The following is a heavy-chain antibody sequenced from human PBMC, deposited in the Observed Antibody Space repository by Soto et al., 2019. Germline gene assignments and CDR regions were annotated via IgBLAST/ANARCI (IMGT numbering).Heavy chain of an antibody. CDR3: ARPSASAPSPNVFPN. CDR1: TFSSYA. D-gene: IGHD2-8*01. CDR2: TIPISGTA. V-gene: IGHV1-69*01. J-gene: IGHJ3*01. Sequence: TFSSYAIRWVRQAPGQGLDWMGGTIPISGTATYAQKFQGGVTITAYESRSTAYMELSSLRSEDTVLYYCARPSASAPSPNVFPNGGLWRMVSVSP.